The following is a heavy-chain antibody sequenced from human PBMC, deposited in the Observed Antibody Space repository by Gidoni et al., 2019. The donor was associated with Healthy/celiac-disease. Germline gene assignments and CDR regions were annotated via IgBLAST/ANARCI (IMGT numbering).Heavy chain of an antibody. CDR2: INAGNGNT. V-gene: IGHV1-3*01. Sequence: VRQAPGQRLEWMGWINAGNGNTKYSQKFQGRVTITRDTSASTAYMELSSLRSEDTAVYYCARVPGCTNGVCYPRYYYYGMDVWGQGTTVTVSS. J-gene: IGHJ6*02. D-gene: IGHD2-8*01. CDR3: ARVPGCTNGVCYPRYYYYGMDV.